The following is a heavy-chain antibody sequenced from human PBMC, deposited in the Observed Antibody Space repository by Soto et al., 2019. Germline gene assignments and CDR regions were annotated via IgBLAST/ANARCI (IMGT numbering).Heavy chain of an antibody. V-gene: IGHV3-23*01. CDR3: AKDLSNYYVGSPYGMDV. CDR1: GFTFSSYA. D-gene: IGHD3-10*02. J-gene: IGHJ6*02. CDR2: ISGSGGST. Sequence: GGSLRLSCAASGFTFSSYAMSWVRQAPGKGLEWVSAISGSGGSTYYADSVKGRFTISRDNSKNTLYLQMNSLRAEDTAVYYCAKDLSNYYVGSPYGMDVWGQRTTVTVSS.